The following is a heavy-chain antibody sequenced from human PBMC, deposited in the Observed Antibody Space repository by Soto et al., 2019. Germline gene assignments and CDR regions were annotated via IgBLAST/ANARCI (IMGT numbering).Heavy chain of an antibody. CDR2: SNHSGST. Sequence: LSLTCAVFGGSFSGYFWSWIRQPPGKGLEWIGESNHSGSTNYNPSLKSRVTISMDTSKNQFSLKLSSVTAADTAVYYCARRRDGNNRQHKNYFDYWGQGTLVTVSS. V-gene: IGHV4-34*01. CDR1: GGSFSGYF. CDR3: ARRRDGNNRQHKNYFDY. J-gene: IGHJ4*02. D-gene: IGHD1-1*01.